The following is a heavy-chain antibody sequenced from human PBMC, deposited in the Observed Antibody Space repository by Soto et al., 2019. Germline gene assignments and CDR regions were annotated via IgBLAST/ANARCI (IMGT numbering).Heavy chain of an antibody. Sequence: QVQLVESGGGVVQPGRSLRLSCAASGFTFSSYAMHWVRQAPGKGLEWVAVISYDGSNKYYADSVKGRFTISIDNSKNPLDLQMNSLRVEDTAVYYYASGMRASLGGRFDPWGQGTLVTVSS. V-gene: IGHV3-30-3*01. CDR3: ASGMRASLGGRFDP. CDR1: GFTFSSYA. CDR2: ISYDGSNK. J-gene: IGHJ5*02. D-gene: IGHD3-16*01.